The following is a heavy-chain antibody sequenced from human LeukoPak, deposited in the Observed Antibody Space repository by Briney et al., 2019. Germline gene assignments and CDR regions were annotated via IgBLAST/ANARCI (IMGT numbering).Heavy chain of an antibody. CDR3: ARAYYDFWSGYRYNWFDP. CDR2: INPNSGGT. J-gene: IGHJ5*02. Sequence: ASVKVYCKASGYTFTGYYMHWVRQAPGQGLEWMGWINPNSGGTNYAQKFQGWVTMTRDTSISTAYMELSRLRSDDTAVYYCARAYYDFWSGYRYNWFDPWGQGTLVTVSS. CDR1: GYTFTGYY. D-gene: IGHD3-3*01. V-gene: IGHV1-2*04.